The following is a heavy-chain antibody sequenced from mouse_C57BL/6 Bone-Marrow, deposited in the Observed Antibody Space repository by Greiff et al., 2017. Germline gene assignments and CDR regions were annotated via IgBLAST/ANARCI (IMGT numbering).Heavy chain of an antibody. CDR3: ATVVAAPGFAY. CDR2: IWRGGST. J-gene: IGHJ3*01. Sequence: VMLVESGPGLVQPSQSLSITCTASGFSLTSYCVHWVRQSPGKGLEWLGVIWRGGSTDYNAAFMSSRSITKDKSKSQVFFKMNSLQADDTAIYYCATVVAAPGFAYWGQGTLVTVSA. V-gene: IGHV2-5*01. CDR1: GFSLTSYC. D-gene: IGHD1-1*02.